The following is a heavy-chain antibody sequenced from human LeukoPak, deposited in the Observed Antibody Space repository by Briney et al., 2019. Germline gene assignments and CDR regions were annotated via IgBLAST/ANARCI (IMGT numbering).Heavy chain of an antibody. CDR3: ARGGGLDV. D-gene: IGHD3-16*01. CDR2: INHNGNVN. CDR1: GFTFSSYW. V-gene: IGHV3-7*03. Sequence: GGSLRLSCAASGFTFSSYWMNWARQAPGKGLEWVASINHNGNVNYYVDSVKGRFTISRDNAKNSLYLQMSNFRAEDTAVYFCARGGGLDVWGQGATVTVSS. J-gene: IGHJ6*02.